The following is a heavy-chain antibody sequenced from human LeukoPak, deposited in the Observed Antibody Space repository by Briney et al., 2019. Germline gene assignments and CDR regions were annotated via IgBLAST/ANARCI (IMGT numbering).Heavy chain of an antibody. D-gene: IGHD3-3*01. CDR1: GLTVSSNY. J-gene: IGHJ6*03. V-gene: IGHV3-66*01. Sequence: PGGSLRLSCAASGLTVSSNYMSWVRQAPGKGLEWVSVIYSGGSTYYADSVKGRFTISRDNSKNTLYLQMNSLRAEDTAVYYCAKGWSGYAPRAGGYYYYMDVWGKGTTVTVSS. CDR2: IYSGGST. CDR3: AKGWSGYAPRAGGYYYYMDV.